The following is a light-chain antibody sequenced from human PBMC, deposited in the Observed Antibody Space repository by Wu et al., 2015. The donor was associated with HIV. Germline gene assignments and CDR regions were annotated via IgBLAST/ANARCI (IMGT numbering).Light chain of an antibody. V-gene: IGKV1-39*01. CDR1: QSIGSY. Sequence: DIQMIQSPSSLSASVGDRVTITCRASQSIGSYLDWYQHKAGKAPKLLIYAASNLQTGVPSRFSGSGSGSDFTLTISSLQSEDIATYYCQQSYSTPPTFGQGTKVEIK. J-gene: IGKJ1*01. CDR2: AAS. CDR3: QQSYSTPPT.